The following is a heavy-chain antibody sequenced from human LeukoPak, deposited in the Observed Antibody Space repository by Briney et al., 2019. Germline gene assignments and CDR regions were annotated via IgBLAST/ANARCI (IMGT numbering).Heavy chain of an antibody. D-gene: IGHD2-2*01. Sequence: ASVKVSCKASGYTFTSYYMHWVRQAPGQGLEWMGWINPNSGGTNYAQKFQGRVTMTRDTSISTAYMELSRLRSDDTAAYYCAREGGIVPAAPTHQSGWFDPWGQGTLVTVSS. CDR1: GYTFTSYY. CDR2: INPNSGGT. J-gene: IGHJ5*02. V-gene: IGHV1-2*02. CDR3: AREGGIVPAAPTHQSGWFDP.